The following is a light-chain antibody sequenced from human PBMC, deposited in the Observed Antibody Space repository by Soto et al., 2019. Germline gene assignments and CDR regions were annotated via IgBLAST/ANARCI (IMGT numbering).Light chain of an antibody. J-gene: IGKJ1*01. CDR3: NQYGSSPPEKT. V-gene: IGKV3-20*01. Sequence: EIVLTQSPGTLSLSAGERATLSCRASQSVSSNYLAWYQQKPGQAPSLLIYGASRRATGIPDRFSGSGSGTDFTLTISRLEPEDFAVYYCNQYGSSPPEKTFGQGTKVEIK. CDR1: QSVSSNY. CDR2: GAS.